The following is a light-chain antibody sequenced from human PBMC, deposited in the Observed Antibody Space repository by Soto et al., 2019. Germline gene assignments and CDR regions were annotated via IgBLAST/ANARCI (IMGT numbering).Light chain of an antibody. V-gene: IGKV1-39*01. CDR2: AAS. CDR1: QSISSF. J-gene: IGKJ1*01. Sequence: DLHMTQSPSSLSASVGARVTITCRASQSISSFLNWYQQKPGKAPHLLIYAASSLRYGVPSRFRGSESGTEFTLTISSLQPEDFATYFCHQSYTTPWTFGQGTKVDI. CDR3: HQSYTTPWT.